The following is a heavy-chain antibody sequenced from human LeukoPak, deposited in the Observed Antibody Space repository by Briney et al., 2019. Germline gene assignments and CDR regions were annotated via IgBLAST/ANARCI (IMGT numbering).Heavy chain of an antibody. D-gene: IGHD2-15*01. CDR3: AREARVAATHYWFDP. CDR2: IIPTFGTA. V-gene: IGHV1-69*06. Sequence: SVKVSCKASGGTFSSYAISWVRQAPGQGLEWMGGIIPTFGTANYAQKFQGRVTITADKSTSTAYMELSSLRSEDTAVYYCAREARVAATHYWFDPWGQGTLVTVSS. J-gene: IGHJ5*02. CDR1: GGTFSSYA.